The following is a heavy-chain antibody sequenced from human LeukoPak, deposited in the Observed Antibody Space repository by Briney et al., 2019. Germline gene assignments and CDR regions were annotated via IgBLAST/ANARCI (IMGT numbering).Heavy chain of an antibody. D-gene: IGHD6-19*01. CDR1: GFTFSSYA. CDR3: AKGESGWYFDY. Sequence: GGSLRLSCAASGFTFSSYAMNWVRQAPGKGLEWVSTITGSGGSTYYADSVKGRFTISRDNFKNTLYLQMNSLRAEDTAVYYCAKGESGWYFDYWGQGTLVTVSS. J-gene: IGHJ4*02. V-gene: IGHV3-23*01. CDR2: ITGSGGST.